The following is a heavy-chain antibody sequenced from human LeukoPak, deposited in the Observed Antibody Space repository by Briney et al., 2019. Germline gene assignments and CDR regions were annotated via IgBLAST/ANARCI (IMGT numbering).Heavy chain of an antibody. Sequence: SGGSLRLSRAASGFDFNFYWMSWVRQAPGKGLEWVANIDGHGRETYYVDSVKGRFIVSRDNGKNSLYLQINNLRGEDTAMYYCAKSGGPGTVDHWGQGTLVTVSS. CDR3: AKSGGPGTVDH. V-gene: IGHV3-7*01. CDR2: IDGHGRET. CDR1: GFDFNFYW. D-gene: IGHD1-1*01. J-gene: IGHJ4*02.